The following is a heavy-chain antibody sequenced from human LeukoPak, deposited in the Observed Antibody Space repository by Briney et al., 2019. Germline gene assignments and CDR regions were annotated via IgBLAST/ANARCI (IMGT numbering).Heavy chain of an antibody. CDR2: ISASSNYK. V-gene: IGHV3-23*01. Sequence: QTGGSLRLSCAASGFTFGNYAFSWVRQAPGKGLEWTSQISASSNYKYYADSVKGRFTISRDNSKNTLFLQMSSLTAEDTAVYFCAKGSLGSWYYFDYWGQGTLVTVSS. CDR1: GFTFGNYA. D-gene: IGHD6-13*01. J-gene: IGHJ4*02. CDR3: AKGSLGSWYYFDY.